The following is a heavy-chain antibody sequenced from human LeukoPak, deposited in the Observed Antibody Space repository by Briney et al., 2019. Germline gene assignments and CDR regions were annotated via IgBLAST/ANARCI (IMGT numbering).Heavy chain of an antibody. D-gene: IGHD3-22*01. CDR3: ARVKSYYYDTSDKDAFDI. CDR1: GYTLTSYG. CDR2: INPRGGST. V-gene: IGHV1-46*01. Sequence: ASVKVSCKPSGYTLTSYGIIWVREAPGQALEWIGIINPRGGSTSYTQKFQGRVTMTRDTSTSTVYMELSSLRSEDTAVYYCARVKSYYYDTSDKDAFDIWGQGTMVTVSS. J-gene: IGHJ3*02.